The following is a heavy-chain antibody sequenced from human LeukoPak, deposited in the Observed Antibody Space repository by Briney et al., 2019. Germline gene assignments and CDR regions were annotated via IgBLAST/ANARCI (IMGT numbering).Heavy chain of an antibody. D-gene: IGHD3-10*01. CDR3: ARGILHRYPGIRSGGNAFDI. J-gene: IGHJ3*02. V-gene: IGHV4-59*01. Sequence: SETLSLTCTVSGGSISSYYWSWIRQPPGKGLEWIGYIYYSGSTNYNPSLKSRVTISVDTSKNQSSLKLSSVTAADTAVYYCARGILHRYPGIRSGGNAFDIWGQGTMVTVSS. CDR2: IYYSGST. CDR1: GGSISSYY.